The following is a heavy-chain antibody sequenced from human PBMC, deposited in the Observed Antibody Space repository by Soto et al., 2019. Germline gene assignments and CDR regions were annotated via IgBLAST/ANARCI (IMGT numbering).Heavy chain of an antibody. V-gene: IGHV4-39*01. D-gene: IGHD2-15*01. Sequence: SGTLCLTCTVSGGSISSSGFYWGWIRQAPGKGREWVGSIDYSGSTYYNPSLKRRVPISVDTSKNQSTLKLSSVTAADTAVYYCARHFTGSGWLPLDYWGQGTLVTVSS. CDR3: ARHFTGSGWLPLDY. CDR1: GGSISSSGFY. J-gene: IGHJ4*02. CDR2: IDYSGST.